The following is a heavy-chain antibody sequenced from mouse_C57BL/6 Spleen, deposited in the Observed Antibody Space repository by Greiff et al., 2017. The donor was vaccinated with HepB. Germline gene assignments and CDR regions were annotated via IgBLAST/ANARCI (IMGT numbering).Heavy chain of an antibody. CDR2: ISYDGSN. Sequence: VQLKESGPGLVKPSQSLSLTCSVTGYSITSGYYWNWIRQFPGNKLEWMGYISYDGSNNYNPSLKNRISITRDTSKNQFFLKLNSVTTEDTATYYCARDLDYYGSRSVVMDYWGQGTSVTVSS. V-gene: IGHV3-6*01. D-gene: IGHD1-1*01. CDR3: ARDLDYYGSRSVVMDY. J-gene: IGHJ4*01. CDR1: GYSITSGYY.